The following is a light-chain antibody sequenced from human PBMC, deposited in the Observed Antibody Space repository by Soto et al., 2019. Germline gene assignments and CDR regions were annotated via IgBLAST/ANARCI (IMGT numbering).Light chain of an antibody. Sequence: DIKITQSPSSLSASVGDRVTITCRASQGIRNDLGWYQRKAGKAPKRLIYDASILQGGVPSRFSGSGSGTEFTLTISSLQPEDFAPYSCLEHYSYLCRFGQGAKVDVK. CDR2: DAS. CDR1: QGIRND. CDR3: LEHYSYLCR. J-gene: IGKJ1*01. V-gene: IGKV1-17*01.